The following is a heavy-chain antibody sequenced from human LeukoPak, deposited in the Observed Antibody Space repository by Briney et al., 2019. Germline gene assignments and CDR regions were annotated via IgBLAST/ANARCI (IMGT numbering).Heavy chain of an antibody. D-gene: IGHD3-10*01. CDR2: MSGSGDNI. CDR1: GFTFSSYA. J-gene: IGHJ4*02. CDR3: ARDFGYF. Sequence: PGGSLRLSCAASGFTFSSYAMSWVRQAPGKGLEWVSAMSGSGDNIYYADSVKGRFTISRDNSKNTVFLQMNSLRAEDTAVYYCARDFGYFWGQGTLVTVSS. V-gene: IGHV3-23*01.